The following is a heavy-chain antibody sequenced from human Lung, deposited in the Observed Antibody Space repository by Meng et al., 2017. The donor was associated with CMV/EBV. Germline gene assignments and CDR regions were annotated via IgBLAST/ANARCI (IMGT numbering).Heavy chain of an antibody. CDR2: INAYNGDT. CDR3: ARVEVGITSGDY. J-gene: IGHJ4*02. Sequence: QTRLVQSGGEVKKPVASVKVSCNASGYTFTNYGITWVRQAPGQGLEWMGWINAYNGDTNYAQTLQGRVTMTTDTSTSTAYMELRSLRSDDTAVYYCARVEVGITSGDYWGQGTLVTVSS. D-gene: IGHD1-26*01. CDR1: GYTFTNYG. V-gene: IGHV1-18*01.